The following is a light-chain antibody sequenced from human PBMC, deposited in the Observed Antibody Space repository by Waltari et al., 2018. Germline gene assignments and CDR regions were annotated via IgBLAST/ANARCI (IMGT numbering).Light chain of an antibody. CDR3: YSTLGSDNHGAV. CDR2: EDN. CDR1: TLPKKY. J-gene: IGLJ3*02. Sequence: SSELTQPPSVSVSPGHTARITCSGDTLPKKYVYWYHQKSGRAPVLVIYEDNKRPSGMSERFSGSSSGTMAALTISGAQVEDEGDYYCYSTLGSDNHGAVFGGGTTLTVL. V-gene: IGLV3-10*01.